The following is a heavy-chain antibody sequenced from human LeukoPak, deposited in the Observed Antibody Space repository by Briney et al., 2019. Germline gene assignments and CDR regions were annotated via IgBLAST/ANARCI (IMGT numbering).Heavy chain of an antibody. D-gene: IGHD1-26*01. J-gene: IGHJ4*02. CDR2: TYYRSKWYN. CDR3: ARDGSNYGGFDY. CDR1: GDSVSINSAV. Sequence: SPTLSLTFAISGDSVSINSAVWNWIRQSPSRGLEWLGRTYYRSKWYNDYAVPVTSRITINPDTSKNQFSLQLDSVTPEDTAVYYCARDGSNYGGFDYWGQGTLVTVSS. V-gene: IGHV6-1*01.